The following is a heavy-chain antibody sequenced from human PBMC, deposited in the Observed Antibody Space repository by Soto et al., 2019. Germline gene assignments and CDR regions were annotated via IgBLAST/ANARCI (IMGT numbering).Heavy chain of an antibody. D-gene: IGHD3-10*01. CDR3: ARALPYYYGSGDTGYYYGMDV. CDR1: GGTFSSYA. Sequence: QVQLVQSGAEVKKPGSSVKVSCKASGGTFSSYAISWVRQAPGQGLEWMGGIIPIFGTANYAQKFQGRVTITAEESTSTAYMELSSLRSEDTAVYYCARALPYYYGSGDTGYYYGMDVWGQGTTVTVSS. CDR2: IIPIFGTA. J-gene: IGHJ6*02. V-gene: IGHV1-69*01.